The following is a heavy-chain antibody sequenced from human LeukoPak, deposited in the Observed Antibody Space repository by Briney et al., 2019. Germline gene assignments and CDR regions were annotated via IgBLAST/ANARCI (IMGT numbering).Heavy chain of an antibody. CDR2: IWYDGSNK. CDR3: AKDQSPWSGYNYFDY. V-gene: IGHV3-33*06. J-gene: IGHJ4*02. D-gene: IGHD3-3*01. CDR1: GFTFSSYG. Sequence: PGGSLRLSCAASGFTFSSYGTHWVRQAPGKGLEWVAVIWYDGSNKYYADSVKGRFTISRDNSKNTLYLQMNSLRAEDTAVYYCAKDQSPWSGYNYFDYWGQGTLVTVSS.